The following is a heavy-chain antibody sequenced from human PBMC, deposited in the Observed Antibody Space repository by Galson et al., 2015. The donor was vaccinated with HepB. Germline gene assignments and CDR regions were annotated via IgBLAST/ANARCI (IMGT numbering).Heavy chain of an antibody. V-gene: IGHV3-20*04. D-gene: IGHD6-13*01. CDR1: GFTFDDNG. CDR3: ARVTDTSSRGPFDP. CDR2: INWNGANT. J-gene: IGHJ5*02. Sequence: SLRLSCAASGFTFDDNGMTWVRQAPGKGLEWVSGINWNGANTDYADSVKGRFTISRDNAKKSLFLQMKSLRAEDTAFYYCARVTDTSSRGPFDPWGQGTLVTVSS.